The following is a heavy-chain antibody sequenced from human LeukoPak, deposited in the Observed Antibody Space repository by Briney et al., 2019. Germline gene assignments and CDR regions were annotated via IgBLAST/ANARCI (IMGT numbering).Heavy chain of an antibody. J-gene: IGHJ6*03. CDR1: GFTFSYYW. V-gene: IGHV3-7*01. CDR3: ARARFETTVTTLVRKKDYYYYNMDV. CDR2: IKQDGSEK. D-gene: IGHD4-17*01. Sequence: PGGSLRLSCAGSGFTFSYYWMSWVRQAPGKGLEWVANIKQDGSEKYYVDSVKGRFTISRDNAKNSLYLQMNSLRAEDTAVYYCARARFETTVTTLVRKKDYYYYNMDVWGKGTTVTVSS.